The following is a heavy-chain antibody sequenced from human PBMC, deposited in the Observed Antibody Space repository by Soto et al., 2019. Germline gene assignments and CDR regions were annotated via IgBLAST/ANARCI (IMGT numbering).Heavy chain of an antibody. D-gene: IGHD3-16*01. CDR1: GFTFSRYG. CDR2: ISYDGIKK. Sequence: QVQLVESGGGVVQPGRPLRLSCTASGFTFSRYGMHWVRQAPGKGLEWVAVISYDGIKKDFGESVKGRFTISRDNSKNTMYLQVDSLRSEDTAVYYCAKEGPYVPSSSFDHWGQGIVVIVSS. V-gene: IGHV3-30*18. CDR3: AKEGPYVPSSSFDH. J-gene: IGHJ4*02.